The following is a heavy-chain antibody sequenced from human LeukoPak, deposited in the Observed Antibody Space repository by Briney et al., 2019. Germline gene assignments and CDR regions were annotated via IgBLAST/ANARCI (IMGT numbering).Heavy chain of an antibody. CDR2: ISGDGGST. V-gene: IGHV3-43*02. CDR1: GFTFDDYA. J-gene: IGHJ5*02. D-gene: IGHD7-27*01. Sequence: PGGSLRLSCAASGFTFDDYAMHWVRQAPGKGLEWVSVISGDGGSTYYADSVKGRFTISRDNSKNSLYLQMNSLRTEDTALYYCAKDWGLQGLSFDPRGQGTLVTVSS. CDR3: AKDWGLQGLSFDP.